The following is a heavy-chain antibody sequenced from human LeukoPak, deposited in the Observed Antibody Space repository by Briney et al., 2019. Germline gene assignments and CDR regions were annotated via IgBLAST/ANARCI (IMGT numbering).Heavy chain of an antibody. V-gene: IGHV1-18*01. CDR3: ARAPAHLQFLQYLLPHSWFDP. D-gene: IGHD3-3*01. Sequence: GASVKVSCKASGYTFTSYGISWVRQAPGQGLEWMGWISAYNGNTNYAQKLQGRVTMTTDTSTSTAYMELRSLRSDDTAVYYCARAPAHLQFLQYLLPHSWFDPWGQGTLVTVSS. CDR1: GYTFTSYG. CDR2: ISAYNGNT. J-gene: IGHJ5*02.